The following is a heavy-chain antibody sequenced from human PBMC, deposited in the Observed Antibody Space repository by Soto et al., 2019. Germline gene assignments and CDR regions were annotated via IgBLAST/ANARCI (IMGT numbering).Heavy chain of an antibody. V-gene: IGHV3-21*01. CDR3: VRDYVMDV. D-gene: IGHD3-10*02. J-gene: IGHJ6*02. Sequence: NPGGSLRLSCAASGFTCSGDAMNWVRQAPGKGLEWVSSISTTSTYIYYAESVKGRFTISRDNANNSLHLQMSSLRAEDTAVYYCVRDYVMDVWGQGTTVTVSS. CDR1: GFTCSGDA. CDR2: ISTTSTYI.